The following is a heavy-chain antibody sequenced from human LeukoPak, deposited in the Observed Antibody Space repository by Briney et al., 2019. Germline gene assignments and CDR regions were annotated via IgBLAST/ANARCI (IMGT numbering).Heavy chain of an antibody. D-gene: IGHD2-15*01. Sequence: SETLSLTCAVYGGSFSGYYWSWIRQPPGKGLEWIGEINHSGSTNHNPSLKSRVTISVDTSKNQFSLKLSSVTAADTAVYYCARHLNTVLVIVATEAFDIWGRGTMVTVSS. V-gene: IGHV4-34*01. CDR3: ARHLNTVLVIVATEAFDI. J-gene: IGHJ3*02. CDR2: INHSGST. CDR1: GGSFSGYY.